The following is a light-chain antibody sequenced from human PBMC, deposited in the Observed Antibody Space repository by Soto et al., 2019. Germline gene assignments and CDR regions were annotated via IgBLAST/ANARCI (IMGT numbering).Light chain of an antibody. Sequence: QTVVTQEPSFSVSPGGTVTLTCALSSGSVSTNNYPSWCQQTPGQPPRTLLFRTNTRSSGVPDRFSGPILGSKAALTITGAQADDESDYYCVLYMGRGIWVFGGGTKVTVL. CDR1: SGSVSTNNY. J-gene: IGLJ3*02. CDR2: RTN. CDR3: VLYMGRGIWV. V-gene: IGLV8-61*01.